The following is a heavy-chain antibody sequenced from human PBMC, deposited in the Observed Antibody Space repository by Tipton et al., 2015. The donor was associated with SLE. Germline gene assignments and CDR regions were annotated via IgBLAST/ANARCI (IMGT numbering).Heavy chain of an antibody. J-gene: IGHJ2*01. Sequence: TLSLTCTVSGGSISSYYWSWIRQPPGKGLEWIGFIYYTGSTDYNPSLRSRVSISIDTSGNQFSLNLSSVTASDTAVYFCTRAEFSSNWYMYWHFDLWGRGTLVTVSS. CDR1: GGSISSYY. D-gene: IGHD6-13*01. CDR2: IYYTGST. V-gene: IGHV4-59*08. CDR3: TRAEFSSNWYMYWHFDL.